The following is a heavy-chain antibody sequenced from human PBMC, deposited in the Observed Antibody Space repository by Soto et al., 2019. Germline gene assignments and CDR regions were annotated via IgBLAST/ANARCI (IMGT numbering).Heavy chain of an antibody. Sequence: GGSLRLSCTASSVTFSNAWMHWVRQAPGKGLEWVGLIRSRTEGGTTDYAAPVKGRFAISRDESKNTLSLQMNSLKTEDTAVYYCSTKTGIAVTGSDYWGQGTLVTVSS. CDR3: STKTGIAVTGSDY. V-gene: IGHV3-15*07. CDR1: SVTFSNAW. D-gene: IGHD6-19*01. CDR2: IRSRTEGGTT. J-gene: IGHJ4*02.